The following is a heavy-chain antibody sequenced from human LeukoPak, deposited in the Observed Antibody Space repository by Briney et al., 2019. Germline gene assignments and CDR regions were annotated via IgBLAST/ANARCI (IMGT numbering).Heavy chain of an antibody. D-gene: IGHD5-18*01. J-gene: IGHJ3*02. CDR1: GGSLSSYY. CDR2: IYYSGST. Sequence: SETLSLTCTVSGGSLSSYYWSWIRQPPGKGLEWIGYIYYSGSTNYNPSLKSRVTISVDTSKNQFSLKLSSVTAADTAVYYCARGYSYGFRGVRAFDIWGQGTMVTVSS. CDR3: ARGYSYGFRGVRAFDI. V-gene: IGHV4-59*08.